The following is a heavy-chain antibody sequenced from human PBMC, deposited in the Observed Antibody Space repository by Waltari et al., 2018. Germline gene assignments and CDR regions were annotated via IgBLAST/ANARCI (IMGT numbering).Heavy chain of an antibody. J-gene: IGHJ4*02. CDR1: GLLLHPFN. CDR2: IGSTGSI. D-gene: IGHD5-12*01. V-gene: IGHV3-48*01. CDR3: VREAPITSRFES. Sequence: VNLEESGGELVQAGGSPRLSCSTSGLLLHPFNMNWVRQSPLRELEWVASIGSTGSIHYADSVKGRFIIARDNGKSSLSLQMDSLRAEDTGVYYCVREAPITSRFESWGQGTPVTVSS.